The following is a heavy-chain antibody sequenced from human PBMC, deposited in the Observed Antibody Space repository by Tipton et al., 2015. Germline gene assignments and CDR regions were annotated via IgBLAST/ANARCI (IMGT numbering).Heavy chain of an antibody. CDR1: GGAIRSGYYY. J-gene: IGHJ4*02. CDR3: ARAFIAVSGPFDY. Sequence: TLSLTCTVSGGAIRSGYYYWTWIRQPPGKGLEWIGYIYHSGNTYYNPSLQSRVTISIDTSMNQFSLKLTSVTAADTAVYYCARAFIAVSGPFDYWGRGAHVTVSS. CDR2: IYHSGNT. D-gene: IGHD6-19*01. V-gene: IGHV4-61*01.